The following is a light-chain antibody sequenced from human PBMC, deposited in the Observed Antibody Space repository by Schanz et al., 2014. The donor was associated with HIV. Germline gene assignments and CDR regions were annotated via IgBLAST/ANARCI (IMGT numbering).Light chain of an antibody. CDR2: AAT. CDR3: QQYNSAPRT. J-gene: IGKJ1*01. V-gene: IGKV1-27*01. CDR1: QGISSY. Sequence: DIQMTQSPSSLSASVGDRVTLTCRASQGISSYLAWYQQKPGKVPKILIYAATGLESGVPSRFSGSGSGTDFTLTIKSLQPEDVATYYCQQYNSAPRTFGQGTKVEI.